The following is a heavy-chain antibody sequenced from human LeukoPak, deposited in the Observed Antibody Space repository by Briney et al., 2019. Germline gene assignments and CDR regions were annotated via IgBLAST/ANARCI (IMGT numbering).Heavy chain of an antibody. J-gene: IGHJ3*02. CDR2: ISAYNGNT. Sequence: ASVKVSCKASGYTFTSYGISWVRQAPGQGLEWMGWISAYNGNTNYAQKLQGRVTMTTDTSTSTAYMELRSLRSDDTAAYYCARDQLEEGPDAFDIWGQGTMVTVSS. V-gene: IGHV1-18*01. D-gene: IGHD1-1*01. CDR3: ARDQLEEGPDAFDI. CDR1: GYTFTSYG.